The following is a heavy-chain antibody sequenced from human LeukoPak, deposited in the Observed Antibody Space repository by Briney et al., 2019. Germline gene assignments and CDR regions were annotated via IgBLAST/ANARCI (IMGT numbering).Heavy chain of an antibody. D-gene: IGHD3-16*01. CDR1: GGSISSGSYY. CDR3: ARGRVSGGNFDY. J-gene: IGHJ4*02. Sequence: PSETLSLTCTVSGGSISSGSYYWSWIRQPAGKGLEWIGPIYTSGSTNYNPSLKSRVTISVDTSKNQFSLKLSSVTAADTAVYYCARGRVSGGNFDYWGQGTLVTVSS. CDR2: IYTSGST. V-gene: IGHV4-61*02.